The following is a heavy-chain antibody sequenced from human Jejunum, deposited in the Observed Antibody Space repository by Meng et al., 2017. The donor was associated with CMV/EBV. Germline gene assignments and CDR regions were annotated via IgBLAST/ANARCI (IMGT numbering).Heavy chain of an antibody. V-gene: IGHV3-48*02. CDR1: GFPVSTDG. J-gene: IGHJ6*02. Sequence: SCVASGFPVSTDGMNWVRQAPGRGLEWVSYISGSSSSIYYADSVKGRTTISRDNARNSLVLQMNSLRDDDTAVYYCARVDYSGMDVWGQGTTVTVSS. CDR2: ISGSSSSI. CDR3: ARVDYSGMDV.